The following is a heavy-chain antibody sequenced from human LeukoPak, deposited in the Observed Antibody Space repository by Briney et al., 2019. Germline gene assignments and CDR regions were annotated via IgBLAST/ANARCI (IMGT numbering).Heavy chain of an antibody. D-gene: IGHD6-19*01. CDR2: IIPILGIA. V-gene: IGHV1-69*04. J-gene: IGHJ4*02. CDR1: GGTFSIYA. Sequence: GSSVKVSFKASGGTFSIYAISWVRQAPGQGLEWMGRIIPILGIANYAQKFQGRVTITADKSTSTAYMELSSLRSEDTAAYYCATAVAGTGDYWGQGTLVTVSS. CDR3: ATAVAGTGDY.